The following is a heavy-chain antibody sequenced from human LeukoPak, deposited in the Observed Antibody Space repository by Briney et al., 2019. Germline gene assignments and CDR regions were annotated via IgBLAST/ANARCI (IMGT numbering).Heavy chain of an antibody. CDR1: GFTFSSYA. J-gene: IGHJ4*02. CDR2: ISGSGGST. V-gene: IGHV3-23*01. Sequence: HPGGSLRLSCAASGFTFSSYAMSWVRQAPGKGLEWVSAISGSGGSTYYADSVKGRFTISRDNADNSLFLQMSSLRAEDTALYYCARGSGTYALGRYWGQGTLVTVSS. CDR3: ARGSGTYALGRY. D-gene: IGHD1-26*01.